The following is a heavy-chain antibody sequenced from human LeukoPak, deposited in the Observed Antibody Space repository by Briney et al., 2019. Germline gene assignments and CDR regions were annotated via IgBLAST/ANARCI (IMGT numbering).Heavy chain of an antibody. CDR2: IWYDGSNK. CDR1: GFTFSSYG. J-gene: IGHJ4*02. CDR3: ARDGSYYDYVWGSYRYTPEGFDY. V-gene: IGHV3-33*01. D-gene: IGHD3-16*02. Sequence: PGGSLRLSCAASGFTFSSYGMHWVRQAPGKGLEWVAVIWYDGSNKYYADSVKGRLTISRDNSKNTLYLQMNSLRAEDTAVYYCARDGSYYDYVWGSYRYTPEGFDYWGQGTLVTVSS.